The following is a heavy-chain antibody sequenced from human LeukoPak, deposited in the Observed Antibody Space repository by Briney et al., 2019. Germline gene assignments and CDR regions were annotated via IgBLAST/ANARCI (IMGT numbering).Heavy chain of an antibody. CDR3: ARGEYDFWSGYYPFDY. V-gene: IGHV3-21*01. J-gene: IGHJ4*02. Sequence: GGSLRLACAASGFTFSSYSMNWVRQAPGKGLEWVSSISSSSSYIYYADSVKGRFTISRDNAQNSLYLQMNSLRAEDTAVYYCARGEYDFWSGYYPFDYWGQGSLVTVSS. CDR1: GFTFSSYS. D-gene: IGHD3-3*01. CDR2: ISSSSSYI.